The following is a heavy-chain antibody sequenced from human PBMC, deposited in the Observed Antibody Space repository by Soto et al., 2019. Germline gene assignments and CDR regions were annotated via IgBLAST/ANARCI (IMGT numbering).Heavy chain of an antibody. CDR1: GGSMRGYY. CDR2: VYSSGST. D-gene: IGHD6-19*01. Sequence: SETLSLTCTVSGGSMRGYYWSWIRQPPGKGLECIGYVYSSGSTTYNPSLKSRVTMSVDTSKNQFSLKLSSVTAADTAVYYCARDPQVAGRPFFDDWGPGTRVTVSS. V-gene: IGHV4-59*01. CDR3: ARDPQVAGRPFFDD. J-gene: IGHJ4*01.